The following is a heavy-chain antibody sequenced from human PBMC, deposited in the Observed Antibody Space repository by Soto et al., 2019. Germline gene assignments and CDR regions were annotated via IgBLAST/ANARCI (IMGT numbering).Heavy chain of an antibody. D-gene: IGHD3-10*02. CDR1: GFSLSTSGVG. CDR2: IYWNDDN. V-gene: IGHV2-5*01. J-gene: IGHJ5*02. CDR3: AHRRVFGELRFDP. Sequence: QITFKESGPTLVKPTQTLTLTCTFSGFSLSTSGVGVAWVRQPPGKSLEWLALIYWNDDNRYSPSLKSRLTSTTDTSKNQVVLTMTIMDPVDTATYYCAHRRVFGELRFDPWGQGPLFTVSS.